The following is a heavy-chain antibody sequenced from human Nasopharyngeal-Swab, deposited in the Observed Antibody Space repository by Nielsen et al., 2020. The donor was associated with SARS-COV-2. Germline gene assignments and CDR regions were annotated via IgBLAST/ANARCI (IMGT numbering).Heavy chain of an antibody. D-gene: IGHD4-17*01. V-gene: IGHV4-59*12. J-gene: IGHJ4*02. CDR2: IYYSGST. CDR1: GGSISSYY. CDR3: AKDPDYGLKEPPTSDY. Sequence: GSLRLSCTVSGGSISSYYWSWIRQPPGKGLEWIGYIYYSGSTNYNPSLKSRVTISVDTSKNQFSLKLSSVTAADTAVYYCAKDPDYGLKEPPTSDYWGQGTLVTVSS.